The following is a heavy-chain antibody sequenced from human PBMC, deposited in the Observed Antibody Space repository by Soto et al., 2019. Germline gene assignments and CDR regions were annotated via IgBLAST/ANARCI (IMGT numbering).Heavy chain of an antibody. CDR2: IIPILGIA. D-gene: IGHD3-22*01. CDR1: GGTFSSYT. J-gene: IGHJ4*02. CDR3: ASRYDSSDY. Sequence: QVQLVQSGAEVKKPGSSVKVSCKASGGTFSSYTISWVRQAPGQGLEWMGRIIPILGIANYAQKFQGRVKITADKSTSTAYMALSSLRSEATAVYYCASRYDSSDYWGQGTLVTVSS. V-gene: IGHV1-69*02.